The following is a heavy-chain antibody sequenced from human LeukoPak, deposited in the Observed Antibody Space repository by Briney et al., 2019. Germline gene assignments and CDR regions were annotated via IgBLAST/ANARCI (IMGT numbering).Heavy chain of an antibody. Sequence: PTETLSLTCAVSGYSISSGYYWGWIRQPPGKGLEWIGSVYHSGSTYYIPSLKSRVTISVDTSKNQFSLKLSSVTAADTAVYYCARQRGILTGPRGAFDIWGQGTMVTVSS. CDR3: ARQRGILTGPRGAFDI. D-gene: IGHD3-9*01. V-gene: IGHV4-38-2*01. CDR1: GYSISSGYY. CDR2: VYHSGST. J-gene: IGHJ3*02.